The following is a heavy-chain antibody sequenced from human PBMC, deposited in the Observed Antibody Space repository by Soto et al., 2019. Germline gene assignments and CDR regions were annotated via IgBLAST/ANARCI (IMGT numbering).Heavy chain of an antibody. J-gene: IGHJ3*01. CDR1: GYSFTTYW. CDR2: IYPGESDS. Sequence: GSLKISCKTYGYSFTTYWIGWVRQMPGKGLEWMGLIYPGESDSRYSPSFQGQVTISADKSISTAYLQWSSLKASDTAIYYCARRAQLRNGRAFDVWGQGTTVTVSS. CDR3: ARRAQLRNGRAFDV. V-gene: IGHV5-51*01. D-gene: IGHD7-27*01.